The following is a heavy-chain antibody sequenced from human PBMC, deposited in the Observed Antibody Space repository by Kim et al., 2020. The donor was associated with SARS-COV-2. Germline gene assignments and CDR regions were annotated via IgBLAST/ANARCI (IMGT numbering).Heavy chain of an antibody. Sequence: ADSVKGRFTSSRDNSKNTLYLQKNSLRAEDTAVYYCAREGYCSGGSYLDYWGQGTLVTVSS. V-gene: IGHV3-30*01. D-gene: IGHD2-15*01. J-gene: IGHJ4*02. CDR3: AREGYCSGGSYLDY.